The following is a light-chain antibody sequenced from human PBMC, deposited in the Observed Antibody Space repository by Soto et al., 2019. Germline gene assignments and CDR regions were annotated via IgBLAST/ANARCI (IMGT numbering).Light chain of an antibody. V-gene: IGLV2-14*01. CDR3: SSYTSSSTVL. J-gene: IGLJ2*01. Sequence: QSVLTQPASVSGSPGQSITISCTGTSNDVGGYHYVSWYQQHPGKAPKFMIYEVSKRPSGVSNRFSGSKSGNTASLTISGLQAEDEADYYCSSYTSSSTVLFGGGTQLTVL. CDR1: SNDVGGYHY. CDR2: EVS.